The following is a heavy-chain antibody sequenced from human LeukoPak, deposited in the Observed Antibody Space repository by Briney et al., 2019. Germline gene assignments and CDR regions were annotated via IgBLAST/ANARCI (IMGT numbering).Heavy chain of an antibody. D-gene: IGHD3-22*01. J-gene: IGHJ3*02. CDR3: ARPNYYDTSAFDI. V-gene: IGHV1-2*02. CDR1: GYTFTGYY. CDR2: INPNSGGT. Sequence: ASVKVSCKASGYTFTGYYMHWVRQAPGQGLEWMGWINPNSGGTNYAQKFQGRVTMTRDTSISTAYMELSRLRSDDTAVYYCARPNYYDTSAFDIWGQGTMVTVSS.